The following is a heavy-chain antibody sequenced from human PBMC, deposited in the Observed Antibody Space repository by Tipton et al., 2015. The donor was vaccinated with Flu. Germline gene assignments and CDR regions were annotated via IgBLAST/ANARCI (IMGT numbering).Heavy chain of an antibody. CDR1: GGSISSGNW. Sequence: TLSLTCAVSGGSISSGNWWGWVRQPPEKGLEWIGEIYHSGTPNYNPSLKTRVTISLDKSKNRFSLRLSSVTAADTAVYFCARRDYSNYVSEPKNWFDSWGQGALVTVSS. D-gene: IGHD4-11*01. J-gene: IGHJ5*01. V-gene: IGHV4-4*01. CDR3: ARRDYSNYVSEPKNWFDS. CDR2: IYHSGTP.